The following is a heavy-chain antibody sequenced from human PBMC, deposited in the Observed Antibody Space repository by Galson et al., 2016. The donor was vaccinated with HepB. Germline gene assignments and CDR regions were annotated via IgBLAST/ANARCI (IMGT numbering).Heavy chain of an antibody. D-gene: IGHD3-9*01. Sequence: SLRLSCAVSGFTFSSYAMSWFRQAPGKGLEWVSSITGSGGRSDFADSVKDRFTISRDNSKNTLFLQMNNLRAEDTAVYYCAKGYNMLTGLIDYWGRGTLVTVSS. CDR2: ITGSGGRS. J-gene: IGHJ4*02. CDR1: GFTFSSYA. V-gene: IGHV3-23*01. CDR3: AKGYNMLTGLIDY.